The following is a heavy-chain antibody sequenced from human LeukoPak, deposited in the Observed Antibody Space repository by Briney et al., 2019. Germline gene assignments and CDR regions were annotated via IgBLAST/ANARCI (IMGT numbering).Heavy chain of an antibody. CDR1: GFNFSSSW. CDR2: INSDGSRT. CDR3: AKDRNLNDILTPAE. V-gene: IGHV3-74*01. D-gene: IGHD3-9*01. Sequence: AGGSLRLACAASGFNFSSSWMLWVRQPPGKGLVWVSRINSDGSRTTYADSVKGRFTISRDNAKKTVYLQMNSLRAEDTALYYCAKDRNLNDILTPAEWGQGTLVTVSS. J-gene: IGHJ4*02.